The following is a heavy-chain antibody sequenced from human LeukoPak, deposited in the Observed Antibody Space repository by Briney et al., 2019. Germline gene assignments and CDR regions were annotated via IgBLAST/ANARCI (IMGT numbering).Heavy chain of an antibody. CDR2: IYYSGNT. D-gene: IGHD6-19*01. Sequence: SETLSLTCTVSSGSISSYYWSWIRQPPGKGLEWIGHIYYSGNTNYNPSLKSRVTISVDTSKNQFSLKLSSVTAADTAVYYCARQGYSSGSYYFDYWGQRTLVTVSS. V-gene: IGHV4-59*01. J-gene: IGHJ4*02. CDR3: ARQGYSSGSYYFDY. CDR1: SGSISSYY.